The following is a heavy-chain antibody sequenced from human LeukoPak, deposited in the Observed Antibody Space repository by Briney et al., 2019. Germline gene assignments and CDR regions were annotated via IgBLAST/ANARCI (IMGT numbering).Heavy chain of an antibody. CDR2: ISGSGGSR. J-gene: IGHJ4*02. CDR1: GFTFSSYA. V-gene: IGHV3-23*01. D-gene: IGHD2-2*01. CDR3: AKDGQWQYCTRASCHGYFDY. Sequence: PGGSLRLSCAASGFTFSSYAMTWVRQAPGKGLEWVSAISGSGGSRYYADSVRGRFTISRDNSKNTLYLQINSLRAEDTAVYYCAKDGQWQYCTRASCHGYFDYWGQGTLVTVSS.